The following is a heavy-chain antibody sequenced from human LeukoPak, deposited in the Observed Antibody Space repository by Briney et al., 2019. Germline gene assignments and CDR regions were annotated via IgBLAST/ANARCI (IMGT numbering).Heavy chain of an antibody. CDR2: INTSGKT. Sequence: PSETLSLTCTVSGGSISSYYWSWIRQPPGKGLEWIGRINTSGKTNYNPPLKSRVTMSVDTSKNQFSLKLNSVSAADTAVYYCARLDGYTSFDYWGQGTQVTVSS. CDR3: ARLDGYTSFDY. J-gene: IGHJ4*02. V-gene: IGHV4-4*07. D-gene: IGHD5-24*01. CDR1: GGSISSYY.